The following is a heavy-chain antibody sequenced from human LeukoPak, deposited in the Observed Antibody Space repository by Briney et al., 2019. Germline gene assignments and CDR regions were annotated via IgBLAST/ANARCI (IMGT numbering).Heavy chain of an antibody. CDR1: GGSISSSSYY. J-gene: IGHJ4*02. V-gene: IGHV4-39*01. CDR3: ARGTMVRGVSFDY. CDR2: IYYSGST. D-gene: IGHD3-10*01. Sequence: SETLSLTCTVSGGSISSSSYYWGWIRQPPGKGREGSGSIYYSGSTYYNPSLKSPVTISVDTSKNQFSLKLSSVTAADTAVYYCARGTMVRGVSFDYWGQGTLVTVSS.